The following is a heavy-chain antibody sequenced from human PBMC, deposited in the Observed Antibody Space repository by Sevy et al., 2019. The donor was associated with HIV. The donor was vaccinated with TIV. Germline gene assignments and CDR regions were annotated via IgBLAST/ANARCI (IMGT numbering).Heavy chain of an antibody. CDR1: GLTFSSYA. V-gene: IGHV3-23*01. Sequence: ESLKISCAASGLTFSSYAMSWVRQAPGKGLEWVSAISGSGGSTYYADSVKGRFTISRDNSKNTLYLQMNSLRAEDTAVYYCAAAAIHYYYMDVWGKGTTVTVSS. CDR2: ISGSGGST. CDR3: AAAAIHYYYMDV. D-gene: IGHD2-2*01. J-gene: IGHJ6*03.